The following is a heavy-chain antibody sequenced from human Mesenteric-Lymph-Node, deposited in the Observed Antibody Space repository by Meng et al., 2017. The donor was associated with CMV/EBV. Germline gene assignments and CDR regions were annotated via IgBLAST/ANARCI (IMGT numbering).Heavy chain of an antibody. D-gene: IGHD3-9*01. V-gene: IGHV3-21*01. Sequence: GGSLRLSCVASGFIFSTKNMNWVRQAPGKGLEWVSSITSSGPYTYYADSVKGRFTISRDNSRTTLYLQMNSLRAEDTAVYYCARLEPYYDILTGYFHYYFDYWGQGTLVTVSS. J-gene: IGHJ4*02. CDR3: ARLEPYYDILTGYFHYYFDY. CDR1: GFIFSTKN. CDR2: ITSSGPYT.